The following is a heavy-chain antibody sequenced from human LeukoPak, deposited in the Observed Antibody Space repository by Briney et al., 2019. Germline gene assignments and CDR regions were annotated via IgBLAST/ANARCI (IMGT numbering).Heavy chain of an antibody. V-gene: IGHV3-23*01. D-gene: IGHD5-24*01. Sequence: GGSLRLSCAASGFTFSTYAMAWVRQAPGKGLEWVATVSNLAGTTNYADSVRGRFTVSRDNSNNILYLQMNSLRGEDTAVYYCAKDGLSGYNFDHWGQGTLVTVSS. CDR1: GFTFSTYA. CDR2: VSNLAGTT. J-gene: IGHJ5*02. CDR3: AKDGLSGYNFDH.